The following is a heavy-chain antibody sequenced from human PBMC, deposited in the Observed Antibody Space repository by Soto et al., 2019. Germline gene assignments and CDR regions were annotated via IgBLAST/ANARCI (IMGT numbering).Heavy chain of an antibody. CDR3: ARDKIDSSGYYYYYYYYGMDV. CDR1: GGSFSGDY. J-gene: IGHJ6*02. Sequence: SETLSLTCAVYGGSFSGDYWSWIRQPPGKGLEWIGEINHSGSTNYNPSLKSRVTISVDTSKNQFSLKLSSVTAADTAVYYCARDKIDSSGYYYYYYYYGMDVWGQGTTVT. V-gene: IGHV4-34*01. D-gene: IGHD3-22*01. CDR2: INHSGST.